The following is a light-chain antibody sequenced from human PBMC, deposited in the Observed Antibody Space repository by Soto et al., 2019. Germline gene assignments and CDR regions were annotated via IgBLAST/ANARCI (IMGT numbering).Light chain of an antibody. CDR2: LGS. V-gene: IGKV4-1*01. CDR3: QQFDRIPWT. Sequence: DSVMTQSPDSLAVSLGERATIKCKSSQSVLNSPKNKNYLAWYQQKPGQPRLLLIYLGSTRATGVPDRFSGSGSGTDFTLIISRLHSEYVAVYYCQQFDRIPWTFGQGTKGEIK. CDR1: QSVLNSPKNKNY. J-gene: IGKJ1*01.